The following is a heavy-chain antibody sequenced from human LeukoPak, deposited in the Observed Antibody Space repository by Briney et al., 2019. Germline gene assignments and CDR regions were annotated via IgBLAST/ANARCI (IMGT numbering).Heavy chain of an antibody. CDR2: IYTSGST. J-gene: IGHJ6*03. CDR1: GGSISSASYY. CDR3: ARGPPGSYSSYYYYYYMDV. D-gene: IGHD3-10*01. V-gene: IGHV4-61*02. Sequence: PSQTLSLTCTVSGGSISSASYYWSWIRQPAGKGLEWIVRIYTSGSTNYNPSLKSRVTMSVDTTKNQFSLKLSSVTAADTAVYYCARGPPGSYSSYYYYYYMDVWGKGTTVTISS.